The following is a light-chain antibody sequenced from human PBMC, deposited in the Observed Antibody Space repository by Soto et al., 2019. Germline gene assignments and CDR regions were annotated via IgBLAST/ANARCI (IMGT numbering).Light chain of an antibody. J-gene: IGLJ2*01. CDR1: SSDVGGYNY. V-gene: IGLV2-8*01. Sequence: QSVLTQPPSASGSPGQSVTISCTGTSSDVGGYNYVSWYQQHRGKAPKLMIHEVTKRPSGVPDRFSGSKSGNTASLTVSGLQADDEPDYYCSSYAGSNNLVFGGGTELTVL. CDR3: SSYAGSNNLV. CDR2: EVT.